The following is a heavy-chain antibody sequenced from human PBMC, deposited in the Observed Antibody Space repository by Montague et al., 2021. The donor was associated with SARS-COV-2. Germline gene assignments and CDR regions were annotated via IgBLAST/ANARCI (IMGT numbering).Heavy chain of an antibody. D-gene: IGHD2-21*01. CDR3: ACGGEKGIGDIDV. V-gene: IGHV4-34*01. Sequence: SETLSLTCAVFNGSFSSFYWNWIRQPHGQGMEWMGVISHGGSTYYNSSLKGRVTISVDTSRTQFSLNLRSVTAADTAVYYCACGGEKGIGDIDVWGKGTTVTVSS. J-gene: IGHJ6*03. CDR2: ISHGGST. CDR1: NGSFSSFY.